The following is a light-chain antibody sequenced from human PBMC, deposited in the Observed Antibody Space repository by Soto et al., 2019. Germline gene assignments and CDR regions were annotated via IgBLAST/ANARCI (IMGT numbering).Light chain of an antibody. CDR1: QSVSSSY. V-gene: IGKV3-20*01. CDR2: GAS. CDR3: QQYGSSAWT. J-gene: IGKJ1*01. Sequence: EIVLTQSPGTLSLSPGERATLSCRASQSVSSSYLAWYQQKPGQAPRLLIYGASSRASGVPDRFSGSGSGTDFTLTFSRLEPEDFAVYYCQQYGSSAWTFGQGTKVAI.